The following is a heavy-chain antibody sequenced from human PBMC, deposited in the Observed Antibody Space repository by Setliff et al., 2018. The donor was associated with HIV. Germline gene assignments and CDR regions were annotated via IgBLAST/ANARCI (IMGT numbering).Heavy chain of an antibody. CDR3: ARGDWYDFFDY. D-gene: IGHD6-19*01. V-gene: IGHV4-4*02. J-gene: IGHJ4*02. Sequence: SETLSLTCAVSGGSISSSNWWSWVRQPPGKGLEWIAYISYTGGTNYNPSLKSRATIAVDTSKNQFSLKLSSVTAADTAVYYCARGDWYDFFDYWGQGTLVTVSS. CDR2: ISYTGGT. CDR1: GGSISSSNW.